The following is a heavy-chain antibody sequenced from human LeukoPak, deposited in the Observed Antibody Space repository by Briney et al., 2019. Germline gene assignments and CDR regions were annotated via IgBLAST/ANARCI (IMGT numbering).Heavy chain of an antibody. J-gene: IGHJ4*02. Sequence: GSLRLSCAASGFSVSSNYMSWVRQTPGKGLEWIGTFNTSGNTYHNPSLKSRITISVDTSKNQFSLKLSSVTDADTAVYYCAAEFGAYDPFDSWGQGTLVTVSS. D-gene: IGHD3-3*01. CDR2: FNTSGNT. CDR3: AAEFGAYDPFDS. CDR1: GFSVSSNY. V-gene: IGHV4-38-2*01.